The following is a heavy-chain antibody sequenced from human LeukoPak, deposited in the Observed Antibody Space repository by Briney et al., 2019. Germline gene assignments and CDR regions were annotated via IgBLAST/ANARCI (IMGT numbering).Heavy chain of an antibody. V-gene: IGHV4-38-2*01. D-gene: IGHD2-2*03. Sequence: SETLSLTCAVYGYSISSGYYWGWIRQPPGKGLEWIGSIYHSGSTYYNPSLKSRVTISVDTSKNQFSLKLSSVTAADTAVYYCASTLAGYCSSTSCLYFDYWGQGTLVTVSS. CDR3: ASTLAGYCSSTSCLYFDY. CDR2: IYHSGST. CDR1: GYSISSGYY. J-gene: IGHJ4*02.